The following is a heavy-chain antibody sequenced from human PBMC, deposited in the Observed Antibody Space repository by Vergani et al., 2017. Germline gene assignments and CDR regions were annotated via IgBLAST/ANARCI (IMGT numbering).Heavy chain of an antibody. CDR1: GFTFSSYA. CDR3: ATVSQGITGTTRGALVI. J-gene: IGHJ3*01. D-gene: IGHD1-7*01. V-gene: IGHV3-23*01. CDR2: ISDSGVSP. Sequence: EVQLLESGGGLVQPGGSLRLSCAASGFTFSSYAMSWVRQAPGKGLEWVSAISDSGVSPYYADSVKGRFTISRDHSKNTRYLQMNSLRAEDTAVYYCATVSQGITGTTRGALVIWGRGTMVTVPS.